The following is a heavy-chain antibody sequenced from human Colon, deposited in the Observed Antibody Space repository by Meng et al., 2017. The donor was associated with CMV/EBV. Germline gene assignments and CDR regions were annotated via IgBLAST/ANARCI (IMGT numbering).Heavy chain of an antibody. D-gene: IGHD3-16*02. CDR2: TYYRSTWRI. CDR3: VSWRYDN. CDR1: GDSVSSNSAA. V-gene: IGHV6-1*01. J-gene: IGHJ4*02. Sequence: QVQLHQSGPGLVKPSQTLSLTCAISGDSVSSNSAAWNWIRQSPSRGLEWLGRTYYRSTWRIEYAVAMGSRVIINPDTSTNQVSLHLNSVTPEDTAVYYCVSWRYDNWGQGTLVTVSS.